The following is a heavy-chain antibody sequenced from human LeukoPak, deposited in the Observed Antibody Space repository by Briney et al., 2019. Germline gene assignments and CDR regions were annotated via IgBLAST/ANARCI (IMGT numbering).Heavy chain of an antibody. CDR2: IYPDDSNT. J-gene: IGHJ6*03. CDR1: GYNFPIYW. Sequence: GESLKISCQGSGYNFPIYWIGWVRQMPGQGLEWMGIIYPDDSNTIYGPSFQGQVTISADKSINTAYLEWGSLKASDTAIYYCARQGAAGKYYYYYMDVXGKXXXXXXXS. V-gene: IGHV5-51*01. CDR3: ARQGAAGKYYYYYMDV. D-gene: IGHD6-13*01.